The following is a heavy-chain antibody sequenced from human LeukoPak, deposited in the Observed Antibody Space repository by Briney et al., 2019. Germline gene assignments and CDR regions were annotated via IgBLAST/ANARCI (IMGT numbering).Heavy chain of an antibody. Sequence: SDTLSLTYAVYGGSFSGYYWSWLRQPPGKGLEWIGEINHSGSTNYNPSLKSRVTISVDTSKNQFSLKLSSVTAADTAVYYCARDSPYDYYYGMDVWGQGTTVTVSS. J-gene: IGHJ6*02. V-gene: IGHV4-34*01. CDR1: GGSFSGYY. CDR2: INHSGST. CDR3: ARDSPYDYYYGMDV. D-gene: IGHD2-21*01.